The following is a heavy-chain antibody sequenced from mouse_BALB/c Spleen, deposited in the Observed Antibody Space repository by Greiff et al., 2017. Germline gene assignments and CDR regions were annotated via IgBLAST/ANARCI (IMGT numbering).Heavy chain of an antibody. Sequence: EVKLVESGPELEKPGASVKISCKASGYSFTGYNMNWVKQSNGKSLEWIGNIDPYYGGTSYNQKFKGKATLTVDKSSSTAHMQLKSLTSEDSAVYYCARRDGNYGAMDYWGQGTSVTVSS. V-gene: IGHV1-39*01. CDR3: ARRDGNYGAMDY. D-gene: IGHD2-1*01. CDR1: GYSFTGYN. CDR2: IDPYYGGT. J-gene: IGHJ4*01.